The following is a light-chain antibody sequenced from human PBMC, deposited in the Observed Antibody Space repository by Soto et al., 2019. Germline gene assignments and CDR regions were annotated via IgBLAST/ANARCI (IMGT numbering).Light chain of an antibody. V-gene: IGKV1-5*03. CDR1: QSISSC. CDR2: KAS. Sequence: IQLTQSPSTLSSSVGDRGTLTCRASQSISSCLAWYQKKPGKAPKLLFYKASSLESGVPSRFSGSGSGTELTLTISSLQPDDFANYYCQQYNSYSVWTFGQGTKVDIK. CDR3: QQYNSYSVWT. J-gene: IGKJ1*01.